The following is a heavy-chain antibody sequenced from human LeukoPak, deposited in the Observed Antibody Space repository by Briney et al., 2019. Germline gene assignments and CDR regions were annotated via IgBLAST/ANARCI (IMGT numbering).Heavy chain of an antibody. J-gene: IGHJ5*02. CDR1: GFTFNKSW. CDR3: ARDGGGFDP. Sequence: GSLRLFCAASGFTFNKSWMSWVRQDPGKGLEWVASIKLDGTEEYYVDSVKGRFTISRDNTKNSLYLQMNSLRAEDTAVYYCARDGGGFDPWGQGTLVTVSS. D-gene: IGHD3-16*01. CDR2: IKLDGTEE. V-gene: IGHV3-7*01.